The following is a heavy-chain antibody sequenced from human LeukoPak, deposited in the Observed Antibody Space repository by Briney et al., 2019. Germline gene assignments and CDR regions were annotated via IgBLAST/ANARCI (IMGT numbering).Heavy chain of an antibody. Sequence: PGRSLRLSCAASGFTFDDYAMHWVRQAPGKGLEWVSGISWNSGSIGYADSVKGRFTISRDNAKNSLYLQMNSLRAEDTALYYCAKNIAAAGPGGFDYWGQGTLVTVSS. V-gene: IGHV3-9*01. CDR3: AKNIAAAGPGGFDY. J-gene: IGHJ4*02. CDR1: GFTFDDYA. CDR2: ISWNSGSI. D-gene: IGHD6-13*01.